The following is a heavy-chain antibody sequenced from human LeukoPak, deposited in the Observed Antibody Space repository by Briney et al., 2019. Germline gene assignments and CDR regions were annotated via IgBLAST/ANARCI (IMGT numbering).Heavy chain of an antibody. CDR3: ARVSTGPMDV. D-gene: IGHD1-1*01. CDR2: IYYSGST. J-gene: IGHJ6*02. CDR1: GGSFSGYY. V-gene: IGHV4-30-4*08. Sequence: SETLSLTCAVYGGSFSGYYWSWIRQPPGKGLEWIGYIYYSGSTYYNPSLKSRVTISVDTSKNQFSLKLSSVTAADTAVYYCARVSTGPMDVWGQGTTVTVSS.